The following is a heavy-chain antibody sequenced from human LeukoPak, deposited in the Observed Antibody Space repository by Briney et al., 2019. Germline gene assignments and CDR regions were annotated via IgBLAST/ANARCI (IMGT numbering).Heavy chain of an antibody. CDR2: INTGNGNT. CDR3: ARDRVVGLAPFDP. CDR1: GYTFTDYA. D-gene: IGHD2-15*01. J-gene: IGHJ5*02. Sequence: ASVKVSCKASGYTFTDYAMHWVRQAPGQRLEWMGWINTGNGNTRYSEKFQGRVTITMDTPASTAYMELSSLRSEDTAVYYCARDRVVGLAPFDPWGQGTLVTVSS. V-gene: IGHV1-3*04.